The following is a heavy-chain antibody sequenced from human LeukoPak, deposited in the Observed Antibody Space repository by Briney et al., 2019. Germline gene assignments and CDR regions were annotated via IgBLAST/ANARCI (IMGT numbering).Heavy chain of an antibody. CDR2: IKVDGGEE. J-gene: IGHJ4*02. CDR1: GFPFNTFW. Sequence: GGSLRLSCAASGFPFNTFWMSWVRQAPGKGLEWVANIKVDGGEEYYVDSVKGRFTISRDNAKNSLYLQMNSLRAEDTAVYYCARDRRYGYYFDYWGQGILVTVSS. V-gene: IGHV3-7*01. CDR3: ARDRRYGYYFDY. D-gene: IGHD5-18*01.